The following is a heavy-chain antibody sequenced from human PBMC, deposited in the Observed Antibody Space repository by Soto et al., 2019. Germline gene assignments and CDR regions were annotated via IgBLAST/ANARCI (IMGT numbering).Heavy chain of an antibody. Sequence: PSETLSLTCTVSGASISSGGYYWTWIRQFPGKGLECIGFIYYSGTAHYNPSLQSRVTISLDTSNNQFSLKLSSVTAADTAVYYCARHGKYQPSYRWWFDPWGQGTLVTVSS. CDR1: GASISSGGYY. D-gene: IGHD2-2*01. V-gene: IGHV4-31*03. CDR2: IYYSGTA. J-gene: IGHJ5*02. CDR3: ARHGKYQPSYRWWFDP.